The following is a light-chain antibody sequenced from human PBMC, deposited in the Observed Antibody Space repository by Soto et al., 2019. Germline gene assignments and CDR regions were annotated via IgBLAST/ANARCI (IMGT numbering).Light chain of an antibody. Sequence: QLVLNQPASLCRAPGQASILFLSGNSRYIGGYNYVSWYQQHPGKAPKLMIYDVTNRPSGVSNRFSGSKSGITASLTISGLQAEHEADYYCCSYTSSSTLVFGGSTKVTVL. CDR2: DVT. V-gene: IGLV2-14*03. J-gene: IGLJ2*01. CDR3: CSYTSSSTLV. CDR1: SRYIGGYNY.